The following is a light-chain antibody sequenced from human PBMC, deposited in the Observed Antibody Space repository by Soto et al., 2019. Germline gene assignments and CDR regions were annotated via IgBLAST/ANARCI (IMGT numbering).Light chain of an antibody. Sequence: MVMARSTSAGPGAPGEVGARSGRASQSVSSNLAWYQQKPGQAPRLLIYGASTRATAIPARFTASGYGTEFTLTISSRKSAEFAVYSCQQYNRWLRKFAQGTKVDIK. CDR2: GAS. V-gene: IGKV3-15*01. CDR1: QSVSSN. CDR3: QQYNRWLRK. J-gene: IGKJ1*01.